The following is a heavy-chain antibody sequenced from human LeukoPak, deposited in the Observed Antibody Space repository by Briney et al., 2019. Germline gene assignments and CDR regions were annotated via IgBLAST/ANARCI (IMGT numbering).Heavy chain of an antibody. CDR3: ARESHVERDDY. Sequence: ASVKVSCKASGYTFTSYYMHWVRQAPGQGLEWMGIINPSGGSTSYAQKFQGGVTMTRDTSTSTVYMELSSLRSEDTAVYYCARESHVERDDYWGQGTRVTVSS. CDR2: INPSGGST. V-gene: IGHV1-46*01. J-gene: IGHJ4*02. D-gene: IGHD1-1*01. CDR1: GYTFTSYY.